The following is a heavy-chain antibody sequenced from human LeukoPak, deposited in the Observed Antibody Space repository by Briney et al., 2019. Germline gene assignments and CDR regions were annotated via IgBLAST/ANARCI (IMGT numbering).Heavy chain of an antibody. J-gene: IGHJ3*02. D-gene: IGHD1-26*01. CDR1: GGTFSSYA. V-gene: IGHV1-69*05. CDR3: ARGHSGSPSFDI. Sequence: SVKVSCKASGGTFSSYAISWVRQAPGQGLEWMGRIIPIFGTANYAQKFQGRVTITTDESTSTAYMELRSLRSEDTAVYYCARGHSGSPSFDIWGQGTMVTVSS. CDR2: IIPIFGTA.